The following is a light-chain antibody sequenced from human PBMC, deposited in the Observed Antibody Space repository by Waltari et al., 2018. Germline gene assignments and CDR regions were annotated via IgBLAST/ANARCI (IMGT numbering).Light chain of an antibody. CDR3: QQRNNWPLT. CDR1: QSISDY. V-gene: IGKV1-5*01. Sequence: DIQMTQSPSTLSPSVGDTVTITCRASQSISDYLAWYQQKPGKAPKLLIYDASTLKNGVPSRFSGSGSGTDFTLTISSLEPEDFAVYYCQQRNNWPLTFGGGTKVEIK. J-gene: IGKJ4*01. CDR2: DAS.